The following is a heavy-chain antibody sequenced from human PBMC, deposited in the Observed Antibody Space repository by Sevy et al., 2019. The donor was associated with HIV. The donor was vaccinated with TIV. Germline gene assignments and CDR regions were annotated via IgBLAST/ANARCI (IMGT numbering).Heavy chain of an antibody. D-gene: IGHD2-21*02. CDR1: GFTFSDYY. CDR3: ASRLYCGGDCRDAFDI. CDR2: ISSSGTTI. J-gene: IGHJ3*02. Sequence: GGSLRLSCAASGFTFSDYYMSWIRQAPGKGVEWVSYISSSGTTIYYADSVRGRFTISRDNAKNSLYLQMNSLRAEDTAVYYCASRLYCGGDCRDAFDIWGQGTMVTVSS. V-gene: IGHV3-11*01.